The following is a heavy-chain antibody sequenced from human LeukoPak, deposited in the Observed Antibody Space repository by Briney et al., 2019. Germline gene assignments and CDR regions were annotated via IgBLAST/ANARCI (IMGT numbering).Heavy chain of an antibody. V-gene: IGHV4-59*13. J-gene: IGHJ4*02. CDR3: ARGFRPVEY. D-gene: IGHD6-6*01. CDR1: GGSFTGYY. CDR2: GYYCWSS. Sequence: SETLSLTCAVSGGSFTGYYWSWIRHPPAQGLERMGYGYYCWSSNHNPSLKGPVAMSADTSKIQFSLRLSSGTAADTAVYYCARGFRPVEYWGEGTLVTVSS.